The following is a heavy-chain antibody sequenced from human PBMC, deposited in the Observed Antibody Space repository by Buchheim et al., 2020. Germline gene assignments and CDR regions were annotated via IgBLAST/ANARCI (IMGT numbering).Heavy chain of an antibody. Sequence: QVQLQESGPGLVKPSETLSLTCAVSGGSVSSINWWSWVRQPPGKGLEWIGEIYHNGNTNYNPSLKSRVTISVDKSKNQVSLKVSAVTAADTAVYYCARTPDYYYGMDVWGKGTT. CDR1: GGSVSSINW. CDR3: ARTPDYYYGMDV. V-gene: IGHV4-4*02. CDR2: IYHNGNT. D-gene: IGHD2-15*01. J-gene: IGHJ6*04.